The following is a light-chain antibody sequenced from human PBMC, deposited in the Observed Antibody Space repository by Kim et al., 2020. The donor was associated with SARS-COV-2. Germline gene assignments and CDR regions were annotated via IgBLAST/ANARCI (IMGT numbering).Light chain of an antibody. V-gene: IGLV1-40*01. Sequence: RGTISCTGSSSTIGAGYDVHWYRHLPGTAPKLLIYGNSNRPSGVPDRFSGSKSGTSASLAITGLQAEDEADYYCQSYDSSLSVVFGGGTQLTVL. CDR3: QSYDSSLSVV. CDR2: GNS. J-gene: IGLJ2*01. CDR1: SSTIGAGYD.